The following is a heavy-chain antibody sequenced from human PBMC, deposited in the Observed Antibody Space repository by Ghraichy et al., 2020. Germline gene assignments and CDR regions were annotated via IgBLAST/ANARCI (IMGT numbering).Heavy chain of an antibody. J-gene: IGHJ3*02. D-gene: IGHD4-11*01. CDR1: AFTFSTYN. Sequence: LSLTCAASAFTFSTYNMNWVRQAPGKGLEWVSSISTTGNYIHYADSVKGRFTISRDNAKNSLYLQMNSLRAEDTAVYYCAREPLDYRDAFDIWGQGTMVTVSS. CDR2: ISTTGNYI. V-gene: IGHV3-21*01. CDR3: AREPLDYRDAFDI.